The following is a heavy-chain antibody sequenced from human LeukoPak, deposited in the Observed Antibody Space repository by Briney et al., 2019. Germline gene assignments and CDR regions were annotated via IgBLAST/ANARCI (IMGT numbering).Heavy chain of an antibody. Sequence: PGGSLRLSCAASGFTFSSYWMSWVRQAPGKGLEWVANIKQDGREKYYVDSVKGRFTISRDNAKNSLYLQMNSLRAEDTAVYYCARDSRDGYIGLHDYWGQGTLVTVSS. J-gene: IGHJ4*02. CDR1: GFTFSSYW. D-gene: IGHD5-24*01. CDR3: ARDSRDGYIGLHDY. V-gene: IGHV3-7*03. CDR2: IKQDGREK.